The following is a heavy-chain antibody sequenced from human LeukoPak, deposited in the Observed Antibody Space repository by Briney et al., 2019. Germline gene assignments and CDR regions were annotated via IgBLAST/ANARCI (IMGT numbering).Heavy chain of an antibody. V-gene: IGHV1-3*01. J-gene: IGHJ4*02. Sequence: ASVKVSCKASGYTFTSYAIHWVRQAPGQRLEWMGWINAGNGQTKYSQKFQRRVTITRDTSASTAYMELSSLRSEDTAVYYCARAGVVEMATNGFDYWGQGTLVTVSS. CDR2: INAGNGQT. CDR3: ARAGVVEMATNGFDY. CDR1: GYTFTSYA. D-gene: IGHD5-24*01.